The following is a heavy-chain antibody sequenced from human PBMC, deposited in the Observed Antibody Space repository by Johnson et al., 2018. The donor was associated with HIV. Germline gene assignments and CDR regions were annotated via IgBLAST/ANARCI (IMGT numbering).Heavy chain of an antibody. V-gene: IGHV3-15*01. CDR3: STDVTDTVTTYYNAFDV. J-gene: IGHJ3*01. CDR2: IRSKTDGGTP. D-gene: IGHD4-11*01. CDR1: GFTFSNAW. Sequence: VQLVESGGGLVQPGGSLRLSCAASGFTFSNAWMNWVRQAPGKGLEWVGRIRSKTDGGTPEYAAPVKGRFTISRDDSKNTLYLQMNSLKTEDTAVYYCSTDVTDTVTTYYNAFDVWGQGTMVTVSS.